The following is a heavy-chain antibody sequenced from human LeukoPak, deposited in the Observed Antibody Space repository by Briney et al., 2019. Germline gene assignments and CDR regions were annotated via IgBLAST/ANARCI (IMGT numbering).Heavy chain of an antibody. CDR1: GGSFSGYY. V-gene: IGHV4-34*01. Sequence: SETLSFTGAGYGGSFSGYYWSWIRQPPGKGLEWIGEINHSGSTNYNPSLKSRVTISVDTSNNQYSLKLSSVTAADTAVYYCATGIAVAGTANWFDPWGQGNLVTVSS. J-gene: IGHJ5*02. CDR3: ATGIAVAGTANWFDP. D-gene: IGHD6-19*01. CDR2: INHSGST.